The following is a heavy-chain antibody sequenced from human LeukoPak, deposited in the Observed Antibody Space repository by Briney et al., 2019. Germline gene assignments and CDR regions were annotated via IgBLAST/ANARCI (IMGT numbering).Heavy chain of an antibody. CDR2: INPKIGGT. J-gene: IGHJ4*02. V-gene: IGHV1-2*02. CDR1: GCTFNDYF. Sequence: VASVKVSCKASGCTFNDYFMHWLRQAPGQGLEWLGWINPKIGGTDYAQKFQDRVTMTRDTSVSTAYMELSGLRSDDTAIYYCARELFTPRDHWGQGTLVTVSS. CDR3: ARELFTPRDH. D-gene: IGHD2-15*01.